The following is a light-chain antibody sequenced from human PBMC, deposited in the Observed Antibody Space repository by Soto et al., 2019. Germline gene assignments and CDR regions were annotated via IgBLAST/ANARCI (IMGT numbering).Light chain of an antibody. CDR2: DAS. Sequence: EIVLTQSPVTLYLSPGERATLSCRASQSVGSSLAWYQHKPGQAPRLLIFDASNRTSGIPIRFSGSGSGTDFTLTISSLEPEDFAVYYCQQRSNWPPYTFGQGTKLQI. J-gene: IGKJ2*01. V-gene: IGKV3-11*01. CDR3: QQRSNWPPYT. CDR1: QSVGSS.